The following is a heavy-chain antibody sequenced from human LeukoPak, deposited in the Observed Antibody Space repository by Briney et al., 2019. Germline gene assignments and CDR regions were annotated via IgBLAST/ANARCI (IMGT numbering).Heavy chain of an antibody. J-gene: IGHJ3*01. D-gene: IGHD2-21*01. CDR3: ARQFHSNDAFDV. CDR2: INPGDSDT. V-gene: IGHV5-51*01. CDR1: GYSFTRYW. Sequence: GESLKISCKGSGYSFTRYWIAWVRQMPGKGLECMGFINPGDSDTRYSPSFQGQVTISADKSISTAYLQWSNLKASDTAMFYCARQFHSNDAFDVWGQGTMVTVSS.